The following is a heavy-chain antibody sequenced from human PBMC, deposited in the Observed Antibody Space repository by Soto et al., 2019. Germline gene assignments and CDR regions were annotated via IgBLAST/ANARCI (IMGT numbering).Heavy chain of an antibody. Sequence: QVQLVQSGAEVKKPGSSVKVSCKASGGTFSSYAISWVRQAPGQGLEWMGGIIPIFGTANYAQKFQGRVTITADESTSTAYRELSSLRSEDAAVYYCAGDHCSSTSCQPDPSDWFDPWGQGTLVTVSS. CDR1: GGTFSSYA. CDR3: AGDHCSSTSCQPDPSDWFDP. D-gene: IGHD2-2*01. V-gene: IGHV1-69*01. J-gene: IGHJ5*02. CDR2: IIPIFGTA.